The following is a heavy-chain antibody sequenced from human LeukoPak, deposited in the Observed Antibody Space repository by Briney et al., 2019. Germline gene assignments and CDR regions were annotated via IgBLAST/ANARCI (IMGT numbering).Heavy chain of an antibody. J-gene: IGHJ5*02. CDR3: ARDYPAVVPAAIRWFDP. CDR1: GYTFTGYY. Sequence: ASVKVSCKASGYTFTGYYMHWVRQAPGQGLEWMGWINPNCGGTNYAQKFQGRVTMTRDTSISTAYMELSRLRSDDTAVYYCARDYPAVVPAAIRWFDPWGQGTLVTVSS. D-gene: IGHD2-2*01. V-gene: IGHV1-2*02. CDR2: INPNCGGT.